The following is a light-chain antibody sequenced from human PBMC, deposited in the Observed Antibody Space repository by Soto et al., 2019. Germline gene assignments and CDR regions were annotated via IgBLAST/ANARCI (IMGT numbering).Light chain of an antibody. CDR3: PQYNSYPWT. CDR2: KAS. CDR1: HSINTW. Sequence: GYRVPIPCRASHSINTWVAWYQQKPGKAPKLLIYKASSLESGVPSRFSGSGSGTEFTLTLTSLQPDDFATYYCPQYNSYPWTFGQGTKVDI. J-gene: IGKJ1*01. V-gene: IGKV1-5*03.